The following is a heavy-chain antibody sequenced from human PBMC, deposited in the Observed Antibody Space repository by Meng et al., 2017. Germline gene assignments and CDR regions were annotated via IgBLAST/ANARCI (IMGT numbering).Heavy chain of an antibody. CDR2: TNTNTGNP. CDR1: GNTINNYA. V-gene: IGHV7-4-1*02. Sequence: QLVQLVAESTKPRAFSKVFCKASGNTINNYATKWRRPAPRQGLEWGGWTNTNTGNPTYAQGFPGRFVFYLATYVSTAYLQISSLKAEDTDVYYCAREGRVDFDYWGQGALVTVSS. J-gene: IGHJ4*02. CDR3: AREGRVDFDY. D-gene: IGHD1-26*01.